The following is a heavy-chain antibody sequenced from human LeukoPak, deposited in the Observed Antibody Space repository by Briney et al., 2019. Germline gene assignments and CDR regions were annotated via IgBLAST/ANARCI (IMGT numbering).Heavy chain of an antibody. D-gene: IGHD4-17*01. CDR2: IWYDGSNK. CDR1: GFTFSSYG. J-gene: IGHJ5*02. CDR3: ARGVHDYGDYPNWFDP. V-gene: IGHV3-33*01. Sequence: GGSLRLSCVASGFTFSSYGMHWVRQAPGKGLEWVAVIWYDGSNKYYADSVKGRFTISRDNSKNTLYLQMNSLRAEDTAVYYCARGVHDYGDYPNWFDPWGQGTLVTVSS.